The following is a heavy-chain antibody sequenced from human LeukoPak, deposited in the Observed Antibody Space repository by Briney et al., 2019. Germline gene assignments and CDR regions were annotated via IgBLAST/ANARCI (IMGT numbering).Heavy chain of an antibody. CDR2: IWYDGSNK. D-gene: IGHD3-16*01. V-gene: IGHV3-33*01. CDR3: ARDQRPGWGEYFQH. Sequence: PGRSLRLSCAASGFTLSSYGMHWVRQAPGKGLEWVAVIWYDGSNKYYADSVKGRFTISRDNSKNTVYLQMNSLRVEDTAVYYCARDQRPGWGEYFQHWGQGTLVTVSS. J-gene: IGHJ1*01. CDR1: GFTLSSYG.